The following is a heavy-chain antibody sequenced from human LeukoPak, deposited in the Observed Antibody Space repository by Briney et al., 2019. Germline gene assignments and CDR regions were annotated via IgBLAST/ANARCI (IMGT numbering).Heavy chain of an antibody. CDR3: ASKRGYSYGLDY. CDR2: IIPIFGTA. J-gene: IGHJ4*02. V-gene: IGHV1-69*13. Sequence: ASVKVSCTASGGTFSSYAISWVRQAPGQGLEWMGGIIPIFGTANYAQKFQGRVTITADESTSTGYMELSSLRSEDTAVYYCASKRGYSYGLDYWGQGTLVTVSS. CDR1: GGTFSSYA. D-gene: IGHD5-18*01.